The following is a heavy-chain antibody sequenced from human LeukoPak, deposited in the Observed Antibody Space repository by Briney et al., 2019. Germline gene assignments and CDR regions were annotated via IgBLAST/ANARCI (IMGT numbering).Heavy chain of an antibody. V-gene: IGHV3-66*01. Sequence: GGSLRLSCAASGFTVSSNYMSWVRQAPGKGLEWVSVIYSGGSTYYADSVKGRFTISRDNSKNTLYLQMNSLRAEDTAVYYCAREGHGYGYRHFDYWGQGTLVTVSS. J-gene: IGHJ4*02. D-gene: IGHD5-18*01. CDR2: IYSGGST. CDR3: AREGHGYGYRHFDY. CDR1: GFTVSSNY.